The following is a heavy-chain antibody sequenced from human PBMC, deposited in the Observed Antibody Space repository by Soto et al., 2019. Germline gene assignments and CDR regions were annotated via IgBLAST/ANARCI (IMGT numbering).Heavy chain of an antibody. CDR3: ARGGDFRK. CDR2: INPSGGAT. J-gene: IGHJ4*02. V-gene: IGHV3-23*01. CDR1: GFTFSTYA. D-gene: IGHD3-3*01. Sequence: EVQLLESGGGLVQPGGSLRLSCAASGFTFSTYAMNWVRQAPGKGLQWVSTINPSGGATYYADSVKGRFTISRDKSKNSLHLQMDSLRAGDTAVYYCARGGDFRKWGQGTLVTVSS.